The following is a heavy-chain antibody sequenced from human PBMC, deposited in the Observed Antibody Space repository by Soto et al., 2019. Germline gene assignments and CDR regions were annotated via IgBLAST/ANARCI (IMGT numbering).Heavy chain of an antibody. Sequence: SETLSLTCTVSDGSISNVYWSWIRQPPGNGLEWIGYISSSGNTNYNPSLKSRVSISVDTSKNQFSLNLTSVTAADTAVYYCARAPMVLTRSYFDSWGQGAPVTVSS. CDR3: ARAPMVLTRSYFDS. D-gene: IGHD3-10*01. CDR1: DGSISNVY. J-gene: IGHJ4*02. CDR2: ISSSGNT. V-gene: IGHV4-59*01.